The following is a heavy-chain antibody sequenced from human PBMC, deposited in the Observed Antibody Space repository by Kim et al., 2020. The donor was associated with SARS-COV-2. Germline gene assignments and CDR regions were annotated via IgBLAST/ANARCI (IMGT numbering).Heavy chain of an antibody. V-gene: IGHV3-33*01. D-gene: IGHD3-10*01. J-gene: IGHJ6*02. CDR3: ARDLSGYYGMDV. CDR2: K. Sequence: KYDADSVKGRFTISRDNSKNTRYLQMNSLRAEDTAVYYCARDLSGYYGMDVWGQGTTVTVSS.